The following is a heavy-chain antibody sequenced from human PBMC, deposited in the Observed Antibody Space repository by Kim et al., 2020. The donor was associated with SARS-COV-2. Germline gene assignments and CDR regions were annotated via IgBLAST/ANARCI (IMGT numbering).Heavy chain of an antibody. Sequence: CAVYGGSFSGYYWSWIRQPPGKGLEWIGEINHSGSTNYNPSLKSRVTISVDTSKNQSSLKLSSVTAADTAVYYCARATVTTNYYGMDVWGQGTTVTVSS. CDR1: GGSFSGYY. V-gene: IGHV4-34*01. CDR3: ARATVTTNYYGMDV. D-gene: IGHD4-4*01. J-gene: IGHJ6*02. CDR2: INHSGST.